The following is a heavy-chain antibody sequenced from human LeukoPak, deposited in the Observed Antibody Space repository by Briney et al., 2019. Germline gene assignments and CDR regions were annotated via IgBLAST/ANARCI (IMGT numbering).Heavy chain of an antibody. CDR1: GGSISDYY. D-gene: IGHD2-15*01. CDR2: IYTSGST. Sequence: SETLSLTCTVSGGSISDYYCSWIRQPAGKGLEWIGRIYTSGSTSYNPSLKSRVTMSVDTSKNQFSLKLSSVTAADTAVYYCAREDCGGGSCNDASDLWGQGTMVTVSS. J-gene: IGHJ3*01. CDR3: AREDCGGGSCNDASDL. V-gene: IGHV4-4*07.